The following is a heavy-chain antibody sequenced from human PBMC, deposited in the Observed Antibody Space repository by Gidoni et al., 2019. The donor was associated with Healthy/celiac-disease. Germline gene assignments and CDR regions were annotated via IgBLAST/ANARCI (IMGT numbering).Heavy chain of an antibody. D-gene: IGHD6-19*01. CDR3: ARASSYSSGYPIRFDY. V-gene: IGHV4-61*01. CDR2: IYYSGST. Sequence: QVQLQESGPGLVKPSAPLSLTCTVSGGSVSSGSYYWSWIRQPPGKGLEWIGYIYYSGSTNYNPSLKSRVTISVDTSKNQFSLKLSSVTAADTAVYYCARASSYSSGYPIRFDYWGQGTLVTVSS. J-gene: IGHJ4*02. CDR1: GGSVSSGSYY.